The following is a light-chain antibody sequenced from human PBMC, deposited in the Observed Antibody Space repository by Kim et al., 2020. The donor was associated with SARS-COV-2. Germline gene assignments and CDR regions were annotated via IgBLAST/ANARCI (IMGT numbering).Light chain of an antibody. CDR1: KLGDKY. Sequence: SYELTQPPSVSVSPGQTASITCSGDKLGDKYACWYQQKPGQSTVLVIYQDSKRLSGIPERLSGSNSGNTATLTISGTQAMDEADYYCQAWDRSTVVFGGG. CDR3: QAWDRSTVV. CDR2: QDS. V-gene: IGLV3-1*01. J-gene: IGLJ2*01.